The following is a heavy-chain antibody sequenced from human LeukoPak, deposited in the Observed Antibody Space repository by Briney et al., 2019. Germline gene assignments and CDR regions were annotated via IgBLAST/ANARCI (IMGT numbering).Heavy chain of an antibody. Sequence: GGSLRLSCAASGFTFDDYGMSWVRQAPGKGLEWVSGINWNGGSTGYADSVKGRFTISRDNAKNSLYLQMNSLRAEDTALYYCARDGPRDYGEYFDPWGQGTLVTDSS. CDR2: INWNGGST. CDR1: GFTFDDYG. D-gene: IGHD4-17*01. CDR3: ARDGPRDYGEYFDP. V-gene: IGHV3-20*04. J-gene: IGHJ5*02.